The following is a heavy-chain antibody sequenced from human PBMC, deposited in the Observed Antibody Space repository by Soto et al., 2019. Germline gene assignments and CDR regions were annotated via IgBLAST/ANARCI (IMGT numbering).Heavy chain of an antibody. V-gene: IGHV3-33*01. Sequence: PGGSLRLSCAASGFTFSSYGMHWVRQAPGKGLEWVAVIWYDGSNKYYADSVKGRFTISRDNSKNTLYLQMNSLRAEDTAVYYCARELYYYDSSGYSPRNSYYYYGMDVWGQGTTVTVSS. CDR1: GFTFSSYG. CDR3: ARELYYYDSSGYSPRNSYYYYGMDV. D-gene: IGHD3-22*01. CDR2: IWYDGSNK. J-gene: IGHJ6*02.